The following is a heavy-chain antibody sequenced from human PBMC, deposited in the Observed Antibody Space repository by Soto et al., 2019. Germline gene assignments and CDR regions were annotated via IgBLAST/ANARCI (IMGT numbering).Heavy chain of an antibody. CDR3: ARLNPIVVVPTPMGWFDP. Sequence: SETLSLTCTVSGGSISSYYWSWIRQPAGKGLEWIGYIFYSGYNYYNPSLKSRLSMSVDTSKNQFSLRLTSVTAADTAVYFCARLNPIVVVPTPMGWFDPWGQGTLVTVSS. D-gene: IGHD2-2*01. J-gene: IGHJ5*02. CDR2: IFYSGYN. V-gene: IGHV4-59*06. CDR1: GGSISSYY.